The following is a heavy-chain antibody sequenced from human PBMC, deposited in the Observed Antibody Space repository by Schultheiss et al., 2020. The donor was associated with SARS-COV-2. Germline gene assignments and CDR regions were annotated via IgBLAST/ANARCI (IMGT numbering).Heavy chain of an antibody. D-gene: IGHD3-22*01. CDR1: GFTFSSYA. CDR2: IYSGGST. Sequence: GESLKISCAASGFTFSSYAMSWVRQAPGKGLEWVSVIYSGGSTYYADSVKGRFTISRDNSKNTLYLQMNSLRSEDTAVYYCAAGYYDSSGYYPTDYWGQGTLVTVSS. J-gene: IGHJ4*02. CDR3: AAGYYDSSGYYPTDY. V-gene: IGHV3-23*03.